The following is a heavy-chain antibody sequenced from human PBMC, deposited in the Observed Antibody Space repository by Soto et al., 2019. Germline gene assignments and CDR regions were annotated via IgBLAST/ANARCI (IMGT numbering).Heavy chain of an antibody. V-gene: IGHV1-69*13. J-gene: IGHJ4*02. D-gene: IGHD3-22*01. CDR2: IIPIFGTA. CDR3: ARALNYYDQPTLDY. Sequence: SVKVSCKASGGTFSSYAISWVRQAPGQGLEWMGGIIPIFGTANYTQKFQGRVTITADESTSTAYMELSSLRSEDTAVYYCARALNYYDQPTLDYWGQGTLVTVSS. CDR1: GGTFSSYA.